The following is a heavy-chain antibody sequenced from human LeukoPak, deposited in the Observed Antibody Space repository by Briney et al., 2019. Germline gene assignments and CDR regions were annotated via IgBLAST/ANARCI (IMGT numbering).Heavy chain of an antibody. J-gene: IGHJ3*02. CDR1: GGSISSGDYY. V-gene: IGHV4-30-4*08. CDR3: ARDPYLAEAGTPDAFDI. CDR2: IYYSGST. Sequence: SQTLSLTCTVSGGSISSGDYYWSWIRQPPGKGLEWIGYIYYSGSTYYNPSLKSRVTISVDTSKNQFSLKLSSVTAADTAVYYCARDPYLAEAGTPDAFDIWGQGTMVTVSS. D-gene: IGHD6-19*01.